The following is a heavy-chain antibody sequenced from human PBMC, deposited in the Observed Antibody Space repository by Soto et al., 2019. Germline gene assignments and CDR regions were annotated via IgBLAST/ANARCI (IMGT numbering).Heavy chain of an antibody. V-gene: IGHV4-39*01. J-gene: IGHJ4*02. CDR2: IYYSGST. Sequence: SETLSLTCTVSGGSISSSSYYWGWIRQPPGKGLEWIGSIYYSGSTNYNPSLKSRVTISVETSKNQLSMKLSSVTAAVTAVYYCAGTFTIQSPFDYWGQGTLVTVSS. CDR3: AGTFTIQSPFDY. CDR1: GGSISSSSYY. D-gene: IGHD3-3*01.